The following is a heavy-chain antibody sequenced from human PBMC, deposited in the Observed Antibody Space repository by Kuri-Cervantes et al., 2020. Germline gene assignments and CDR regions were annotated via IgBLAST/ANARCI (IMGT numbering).Heavy chain of an antibody. Sequence: GESLKISCAASGFTFSSYGMHWVRQAPGKGLEWVAVISYDGSNKYYADSVKGRFTISRDNSKNTLYLQMNSLRAEDTAVYYCAREGNNWNLGEAAFDIWGQGTMVTVSS. J-gene: IGHJ3*02. CDR3: AREGNNWNLGEAAFDI. CDR2: ISYDGSNK. D-gene: IGHD1-20*01. V-gene: IGHV3-30*03. CDR1: GFTFSSYG.